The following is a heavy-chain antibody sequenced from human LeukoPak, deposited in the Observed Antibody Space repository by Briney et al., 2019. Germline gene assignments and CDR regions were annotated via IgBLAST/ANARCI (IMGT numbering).Heavy chain of an antibody. CDR1: GYTFTDYY. J-gene: IGHJ4*02. CDR2: VNPYNGDT. D-gene: IGHD3-10*01. CDR3: TRGGVNNNLLDF. V-gene: IGHV1-18*04. Sequence: ASVKVSCKPSGYTFTDYYMHWVRQAPGQGLEWMGWVNPYNGDTAYALSLQGRVTMTTDTSTNTAYMELRSLRSDDTAVYYCTRGGVNNNLLDFWGQGTVVTVSS.